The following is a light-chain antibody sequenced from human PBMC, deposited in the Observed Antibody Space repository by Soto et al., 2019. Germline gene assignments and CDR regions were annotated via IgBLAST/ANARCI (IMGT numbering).Light chain of an antibody. J-gene: IGLJ3*02. CDR1: SSDVGGYDY. Sequence: QSALTQPASVSGPPGQSITISCTGTSSDVGGYDYVSWYQQQPDKAPKLMIYDVSKRPSGVSDRFSGSKSGNTASLTISGLQAEDEADYYCSSYTSTMTLVFGGGTKLTVL. CDR3: SSYTSTMTLV. V-gene: IGLV2-14*01. CDR2: DVS.